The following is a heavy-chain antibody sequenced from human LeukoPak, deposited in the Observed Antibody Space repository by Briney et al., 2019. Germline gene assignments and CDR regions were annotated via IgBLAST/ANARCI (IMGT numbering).Heavy chain of an antibody. CDR1: GYSFTSYW. J-gene: IGHJ4*02. D-gene: IGHD3-16*02. V-gene: IGHV5-51*01. CDR3: AKLYVWGSYRHSSGDDYFDY. Sequence: GESLKISCKGSGYSFTSYWIGWVRQMPGKGLEWMGIIYPGDSDTRYSPSFQGQVTISADKSICTAYLQWSSLKASDTAMYYCAKLYVWGSYRHSSGDDYFDYWGQGTLVTVSS. CDR2: IYPGDSDT.